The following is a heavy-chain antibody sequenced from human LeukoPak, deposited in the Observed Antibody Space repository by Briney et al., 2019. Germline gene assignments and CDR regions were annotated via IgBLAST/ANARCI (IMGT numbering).Heavy chain of an antibody. CDR1: GGSISSSGYY. Sequence: SETLSLTCTVSGGSISSSGYYWGWIRQPPGKGLEWIGSMYYSGSTYYNPSLKSRVTISVDTSKNHFSLKLSSVTAADTAVYYCARDFRGGYDFWSGYYTPYYCDYWGQGTLVTVSS. J-gene: IGHJ4*02. CDR3: ARDFRGGYDFWSGYYTPYYCDY. V-gene: IGHV4-39*07. CDR2: MYYSGST. D-gene: IGHD3-3*01.